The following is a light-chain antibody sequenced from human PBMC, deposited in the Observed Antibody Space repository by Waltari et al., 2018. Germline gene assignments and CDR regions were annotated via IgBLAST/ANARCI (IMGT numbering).Light chain of an antibody. CDR3: HQSDDWPPYS. CDR2: DGS. CDR1: QSVRSN. J-gene: IGKJ2*03. V-gene: IGKV3-15*01. Sequence: EIVMTQSPATLSVSPGERVTLSCRASQSVRSNVAWYQQKPGQGPRLLIYDGSTRATGIPARFSGSGSGTDFTLTISSLQSEDFAIYYCHQSDDWPPYSFGQGTKLEIK.